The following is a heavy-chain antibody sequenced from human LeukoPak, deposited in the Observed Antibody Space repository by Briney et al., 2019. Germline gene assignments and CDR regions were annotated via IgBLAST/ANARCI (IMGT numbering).Heavy chain of an antibody. CDR2: INHSGST. CDR1: GGSFSGYY. J-gene: IGHJ5*02. Sequence: NPSETLSLTCAVYGGSFSGYYWSWIRQPPGKGLEWIGEINHSGSTNYNPSLKSRVTISVDTSKNQFSLKLSSVTAADTAVYYCARCWVVAARLGWFDPWGQGTLVTVSS. V-gene: IGHV4-34*01. D-gene: IGHD6-6*01. CDR3: ARCWVVAARLGWFDP.